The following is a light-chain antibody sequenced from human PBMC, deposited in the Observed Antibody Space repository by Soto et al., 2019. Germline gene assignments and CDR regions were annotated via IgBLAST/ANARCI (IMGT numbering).Light chain of an antibody. CDR2: GAS. CDR1: QSVSSFY. Sequence: EIVLTQSPGTLSLSPGERATLSCRASQSVSSFYLAWYQQKPGQAPRLLIYGASSRATGLPDRFSGSGSGTDFTLTISSLEPEDFAVYYCQHYGSSLLFTFGPGTKVHI. J-gene: IGKJ3*01. V-gene: IGKV3-20*01. CDR3: QHYGSSLLFT.